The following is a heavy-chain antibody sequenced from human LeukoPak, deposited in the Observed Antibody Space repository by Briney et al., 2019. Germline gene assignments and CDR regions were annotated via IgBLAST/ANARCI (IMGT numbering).Heavy chain of an antibody. V-gene: IGHV3-66*01. J-gene: IGHJ6*02. CDR3: ASRPYYGSGSYYPYYYYGMDV. CDR1: GFTVSSNY. Sequence: GGSLRLSCAASGFTVSSNYMSWVRQAPGKGLEWVSVIYSGGSPYYADSVKGRFTISRDNSKNTLYLQMNSLRAEDTAVYYCASRPYYGSGSYYPYYYYGMDVWGQGTTVTVSS. D-gene: IGHD3-10*01. CDR2: IYSGGSP.